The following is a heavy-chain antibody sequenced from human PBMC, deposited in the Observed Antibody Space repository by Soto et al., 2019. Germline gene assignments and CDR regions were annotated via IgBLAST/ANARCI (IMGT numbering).Heavy chain of an antibody. Sequence: QVQLVESGGGVVQPGRSLTLSCAASGFAFGNYGIHWVRQAPGKGLEWVAVIWSDGSSKYYGDSVKGRFTISRDNSKKTVYLQMNSLRAEDTAFYYCARDWWEEPGGKGAVSQFDYWGQGTLVTVSS. CDR3: ARDWWEEPGGKGAVSQFDY. D-gene: IGHD1-26*01. CDR2: IWSDGSSK. CDR1: GFAFGNYG. J-gene: IGHJ4*02. V-gene: IGHV3-33*01.